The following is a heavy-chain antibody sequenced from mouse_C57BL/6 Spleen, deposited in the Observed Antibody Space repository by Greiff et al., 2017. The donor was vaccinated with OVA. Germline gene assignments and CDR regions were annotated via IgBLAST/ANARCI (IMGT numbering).Heavy chain of an antibody. J-gene: IGHJ4*01. CDR1: GYTFTSTW. CDR3: ARSYDYDEYYAMDY. V-gene: IGHV1-69*01. D-gene: IGHD2-4*01. CDR2: FYPSDSYT. Sequence: QVQLQQSGAELVLLGAPVNRSARPSGYTFTSTWMHWVKRSLGQGLEWIGEFYPSDSYTNYNQKFKGKSTLTVDKSSSTAYMQLSSLTSEDSAVYYCARSYDYDEYYAMDYWGQGTSVTVSS.